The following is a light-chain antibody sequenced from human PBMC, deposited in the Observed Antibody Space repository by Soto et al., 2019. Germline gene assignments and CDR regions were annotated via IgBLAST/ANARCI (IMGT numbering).Light chain of an antibody. V-gene: IGLV2-14*01. Sequence: QSALTQPASVSGSPGQSITISCTGTLSDVGGYNYVSWYQQHPGKAPKLMIYEVSNRPSGVSKRFSGSKSGNTASLTISGLQAEDEADYYCSSFAGSSTFEVFGTGTKLTVL. J-gene: IGLJ1*01. CDR3: SSFAGSSTFEV. CDR1: LSDVGGYNY. CDR2: EVS.